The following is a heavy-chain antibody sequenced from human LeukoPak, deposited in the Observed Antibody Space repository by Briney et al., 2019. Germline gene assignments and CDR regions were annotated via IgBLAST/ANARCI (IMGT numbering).Heavy chain of an antibody. V-gene: IGHV3-49*04. D-gene: IGHD3-10*01. CDR1: GFTFGDYA. J-gene: IGHJ6*02. Sequence: GGSLRFSCTASGFTFGDYAMSWVRQAPGKGPEWVGFIRSKAYGGTTEYAASVKGRFTISRDDSKSIAYLQMNSLKTEDTAVYYCTRDYYGSGSYYRGPGLYYYYGMDVWGQGTTVTVSS. CDR3: TRDYYGSGSYYRGPGLYYYYGMDV. CDR2: IRSKAYGGTT.